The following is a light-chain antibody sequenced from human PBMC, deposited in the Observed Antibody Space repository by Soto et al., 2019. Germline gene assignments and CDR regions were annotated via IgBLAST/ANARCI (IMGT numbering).Light chain of an antibody. CDR2: SND. J-gene: IGLJ2*01. CDR3: ATWDDSLNVV. CDR1: TSNIGTNT. Sequence: QSVLTQSPSASGTPGQRVSISCSGSTSNIGTNTVSWYQHVPGTAPKLLIYSNDQRPSAVPGRFSGSKSGTSASLAISGLLSEDEADYYCATWDDSLNVVFGEGTQLTVL. V-gene: IGLV1-44*01.